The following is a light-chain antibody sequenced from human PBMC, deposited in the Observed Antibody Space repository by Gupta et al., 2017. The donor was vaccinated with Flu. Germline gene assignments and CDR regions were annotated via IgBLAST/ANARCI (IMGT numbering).Light chain of an antibody. CDR3: AAWDDRLNGVV. CDR1: SSNIGKNA. Sequence: QSVLTQPPSVSEAPRQRVTISCSGSSSNIGKNAVNWYQQLPGKAPKLLIYYDDLLPSGVSDRFSGSKSGTSASPAIRGLQSEDEAEYDCAAWDDRLNGVVFGGGTKLTVL. J-gene: IGLJ2*01. CDR2: YDD. V-gene: IGLV1-36*01.